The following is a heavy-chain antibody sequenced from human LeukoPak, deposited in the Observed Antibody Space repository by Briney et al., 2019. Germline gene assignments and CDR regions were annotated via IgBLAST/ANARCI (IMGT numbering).Heavy chain of an antibody. D-gene: IGHD3-3*01. CDR3: ARDRGYDFWSGYYFDY. CDR2: IYYSGST. J-gene: IGHJ4*02. CDR1: GGSISSGDYY. Sequence: SQTLSLTCTVSGGSISSGDYYWSWIRQPPGKGLEWIGYIYYSGSTYYNPSLKSRVTISVDTSKNQSSLKLSSVTAAGTAVYYCARDRGYDFWSGYYFDYWGQGTLVTVSS. V-gene: IGHV4-30-4*08.